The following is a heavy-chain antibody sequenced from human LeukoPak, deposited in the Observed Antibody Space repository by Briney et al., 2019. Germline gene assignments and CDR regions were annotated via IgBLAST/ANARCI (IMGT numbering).Heavy chain of an antibody. Sequence: GGSLRLSCAASGFTFSNYWMTWVRQAPGKGLEWVANIKQDESEKYYVDSVKGRFSISRDNAKNSLYLQMNSLRAEDSAVYYCATPTGGTWRFDYWGHGTLVTVSS. J-gene: IGHJ4*01. CDR2: IKQDESEK. CDR1: GFTFSNYW. D-gene: IGHD6-13*01. CDR3: ATPTGGTWRFDY. V-gene: IGHV3-7*01.